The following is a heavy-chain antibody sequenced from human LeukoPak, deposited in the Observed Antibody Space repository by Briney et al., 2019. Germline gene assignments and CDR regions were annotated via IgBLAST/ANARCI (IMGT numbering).Heavy chain of an antibody. CDR1: GGSISSGNW. Sequence: SGTLSLTCAVSGGSISSGNWWSWVRQPPGKGLEWIGEIYHSGSTNYNPSLKSRVTISVDKSKNQFSLNLSSVTAADTAVYYCATIEGVDTAEIFDYWGQGTLVTVSS. D-gene: IGHD5-18*01. CDR2: IYHSGST. J-gene: IGHJ4*02. CDR3: ATIEGVDTAEIFDY. V-gene: IGHV4-4*02.